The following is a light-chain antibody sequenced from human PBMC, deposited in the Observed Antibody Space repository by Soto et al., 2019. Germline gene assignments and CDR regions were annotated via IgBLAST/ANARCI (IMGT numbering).Light chain of an antibody. CDR3: HQYNIWPPYS. Sequence: EIVMTQSPATLSVSPGERATLSCRASQSVGINLAWFQQKPGQTPRLLIYVASIRATGIPARFSGSGSGTEFTLTISSLQSEDFAVYYCHQYNIWPPYSFGQGTKLEIK. V-gene: IGKV3-15*01. CDR1: QSVGIN. J-gene: IGKJ2*01. CDR2: VAS.